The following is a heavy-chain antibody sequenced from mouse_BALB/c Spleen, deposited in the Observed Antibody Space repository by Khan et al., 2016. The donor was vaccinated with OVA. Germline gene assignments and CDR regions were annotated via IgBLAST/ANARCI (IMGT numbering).Heavy chain of an antibody. D-gene: IGHD2-3*01. V-gene: IGHV1-87*01. CDR1: GYSFTNYW. Sequence: QVQLKESGAELARPGASVKLSCKASGYSFTNYWMQWVKQRPGQGLEWIGTTYPGNGDTRYTQNFKGKATLTADKSSNKAYTLLRCLASDDSALYDCARWGIAPGYFDYGGLGTTLTVSS. CDR3: ARWGIAPGYFDY. CDR2: TYPGNGDT. J-gene: IGHJ2*01.